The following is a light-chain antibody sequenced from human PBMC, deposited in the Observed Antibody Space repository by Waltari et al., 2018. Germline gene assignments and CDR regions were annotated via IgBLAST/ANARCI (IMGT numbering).Light chain of an antibody. CDR2: DVS. J-gene: IGLJ3*02. CDR3: NLYAGSSTLGV. CDR1: STDLGGYDR. Sequence: QSALTQPPSVSGSPGQSVTISCPGISTDLGGYDRVPWYQQSPGTAPKLMISDVSNRPSGVPDRFSGSKSGNTASLTISGLQAEDEADYYCNLYAGSSTLGVFGGGTKLTVL. V-gene: IGLV2-18*01.